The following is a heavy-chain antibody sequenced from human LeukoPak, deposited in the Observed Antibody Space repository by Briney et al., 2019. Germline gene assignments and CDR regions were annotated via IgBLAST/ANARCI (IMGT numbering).Heavy chain of an antibody. CDR2: IYYSGST. CDR3: TYSSSGYSGAFDI. J-gene: IGHJ3*02. CDR1: GGSISSGSYY. Sequence: SETLSLTCTVSGGSISSGSYYWGWIRQPPGKGLEWIGSIYYSGSTYYNPSLKSRVTISVDTSKNQFSLKLTSVTAANTAVYYCTYSSSGYSGAFDIWGQGTMVTVSS. V-gene: IGHV4-39*01. D-gene: IGHD3-22*01.